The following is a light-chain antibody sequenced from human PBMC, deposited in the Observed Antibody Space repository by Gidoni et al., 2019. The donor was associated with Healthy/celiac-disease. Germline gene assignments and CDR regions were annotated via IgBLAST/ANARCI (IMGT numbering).Light chain of an antibody. J-gene: IGLJ1*01. CDR1: SSDVGSYNL. Sequence: QSALPQPASVSGSPAPSITISCTGTSSDVGSYNLVSWYQQHPGKAPKLMIYEGSKRPSGVSNRFSGSKSGNTASLTIAGLQAEDEADYYCCSYAGSSTFYVFGTGTKVTVL. CDR3: CSYAGSSTFYV. CDR2: EGS. V-gene: IGLV2-23*01.